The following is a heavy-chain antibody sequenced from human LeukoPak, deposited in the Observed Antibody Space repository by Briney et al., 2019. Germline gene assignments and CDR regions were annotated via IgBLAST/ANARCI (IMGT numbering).Heavy chain of an antibody. J-gene: IGHJ5*02. CDR3: ARGVVVAATLWYNWFDP. CDR2: ISGSGGST. CDR1: GFTFTSYG. Sequence: GGSLRLSCAASGFTFTSYGMHWVRQAPGKGLEWVSAISGSGGSTYYADSVKGRFTISRDNSKNTLYLQMNSLRAEDTAVYYCARGVVVAATLWYNWFDPWGQGTLVTVSS. D-gene: IGHD2-15*01. V-gene: IGHV3-23*01.